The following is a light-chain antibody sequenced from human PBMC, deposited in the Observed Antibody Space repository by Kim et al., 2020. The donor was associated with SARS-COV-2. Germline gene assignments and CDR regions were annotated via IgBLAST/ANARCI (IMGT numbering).Light chain of an antibody. V-gene: IGLV2-11*01. CDR3: CSYAGDYVI. CDR2: DVT. J-gene: IGLJ2*01. Sequence: PGQSVTTSCTGASNIISFYNYVSWYQHHPGRAPKLIIYDVTKRPSGVPDRFSGSKSGNTASLTVSGLQSEDEADYYCCSYAGDYVIFGGGTQLTVL. CDR1: SNIISFYNY.